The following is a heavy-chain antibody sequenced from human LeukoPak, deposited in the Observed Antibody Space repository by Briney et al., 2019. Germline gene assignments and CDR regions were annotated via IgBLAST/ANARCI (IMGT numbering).Heavy chain of an antibody. V-gene: IGHV3-74*01. D-gene: IGHD2-15*01. J-gene: IGHJ4*02. Sequence: PGRSLRLSCAASGFTFSRYGMHWVRQVPGKGLVWVSRITSEGSSTSYADSVKGRFTISRDNAKNTLYLQMNSLRAEDTAVYYCARGSSVVALDWGQGTLVTVSS. CDR1: GFTFSRYG. CDR3: ARGSSVVALD. CDR2: ITSEGSST.